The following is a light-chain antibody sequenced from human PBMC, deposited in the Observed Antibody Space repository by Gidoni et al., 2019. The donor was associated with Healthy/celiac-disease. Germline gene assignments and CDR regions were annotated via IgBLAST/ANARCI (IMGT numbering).Light chain of an antibody. CDR3: QQYYSTPRT. J-gene: IGKJ2*01. CDR1: QSVLYSSNNKNY. Sequence: DIVMTQSPASLAVSLGERATINCKSSQSVLYSSNNKNYLAWYQQKPGQPPKLLIYCASTRESGVPDRFSGSGSGTDFTLTISSLQAEDVAVYYCQQYYSTPRTFGQGTKLEIK. V-gene: IGKV4-1*01. CDR2: CAS.